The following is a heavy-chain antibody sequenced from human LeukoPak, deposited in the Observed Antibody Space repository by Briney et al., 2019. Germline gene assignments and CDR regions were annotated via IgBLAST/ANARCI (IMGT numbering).Heavy chain of an antibody. Sequence: PGESLKISCQGSGYSFSCYWIGWVRQMPGKGLEWMGIIYPGDSDTRYSPSFQGQVTISADKSISTAYLQWSSLKASDTAMYYCARGSRITLIGLPWFDPWGQGTLVTVSS. V-gene: IGHV5-51*01. J-gene: IGHJ5*02. CDR3: ARGSRITLIGLPWFDP. CDR1: GYSFSCYW. CDR2: IYPGDSDT. D-gene: IGHD3-22*01.